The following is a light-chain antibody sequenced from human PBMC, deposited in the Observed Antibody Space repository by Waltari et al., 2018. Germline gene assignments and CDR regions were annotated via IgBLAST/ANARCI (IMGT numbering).Light chain of an antibody. CDR3: QQYYSTPPLT. CDR2: LAS. Sequence: DIVMTQSPDSLAVSLGERATINCKSIQSALYSSNNKNYFAWYQQKPGQPPKLLIYLASTRETGVPDRFSGSGSGTDFTLTISSLQAEDVAVYYCQQYYSTPPLTFGGGTKVEIK. CDR1: QSALYSSNNKNY. V-gene: IGKV4-1*01. J-gene: IGKJ4*01.